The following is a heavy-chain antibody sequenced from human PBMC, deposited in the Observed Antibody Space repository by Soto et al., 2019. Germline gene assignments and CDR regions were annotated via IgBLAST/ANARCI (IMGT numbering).Heavy chain of an antibody. D-gene: IGHD3-10*01. J-gene: IGHJ6*02. V-gene: IGHV4-61*01. CDR1: GGSVSSGTYF. Sequence: SETLSLTCTVSGGSVSSGTYFWSWIRQSPGKRLEWIAYIYHSGSTNYNPSLKSRATISVDTSKSQVSLTLTSVTDADAAVYYCARSPNYYYYGFDVWGQGTTVTVSS. CDR3: ARSPNYYYYGFDV. CDR2: IYHSGST.